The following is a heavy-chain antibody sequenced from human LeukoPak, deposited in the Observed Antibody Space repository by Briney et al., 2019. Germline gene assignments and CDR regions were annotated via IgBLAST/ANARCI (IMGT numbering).Heavy chain of an antibody. J-gene: IGHJ4*02. CDR2: IRSSGSPI. Sequence: PGGSLRLSCAASGFTFSSYSMNWVRQAPGKGLEWVAYIRSSGSPIYYADSVKGRFTISRDIDKNSLYLQMNGLRDEDTAVYYCVRDPDALDFWGQGTPVTVSS. CDR1: GFTFSSYS. CDR3: VRDPDALDF. V-gene: IGHV3-48*02.